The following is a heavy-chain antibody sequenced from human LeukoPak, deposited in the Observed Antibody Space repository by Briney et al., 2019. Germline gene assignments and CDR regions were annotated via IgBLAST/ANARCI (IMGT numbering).Heavy chain of an antibody. J-gene: IGHJ4*01. Sequence: PGGSLRLSCAASGFTFSDYYMSWIRQAPGKGLEWVSYISSSSRNTNYADSVKGRFTISRDNAKNSLYLQMNSLRDEDTAVYYCAKSAPFLIRRGVTPAFDYWGQGTLVTVSS. V-gene: IGHV3-11*03. CDR1: GFTFSDYY. CDR2: ISSSSRNT. D-gene: IGHD2-21*02. CDR3: AKSAPFLIRRGVTPAFDY.